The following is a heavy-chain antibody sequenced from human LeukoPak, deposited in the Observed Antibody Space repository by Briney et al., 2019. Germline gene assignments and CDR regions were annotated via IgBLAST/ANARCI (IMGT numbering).Heavy chain of an antibody. J-gene: IGHJ4*02. V-gene: IGHV4-34*01. CDR2: INHSGST. Sequence: GSLRLSCAASGFTFSSYSMNWVRQPPGKGLEWIGEINHSGSTNYNPSLKSRVTISVDTSKNQFSLKLSSVTAADTAVYYCARRWHTWNKGFDYWGQGTLVTVSS. D-gene: IGHD5-24*01. CDR1: GFTFSSYS. CDR3: ARRWHTWNKGFDY.